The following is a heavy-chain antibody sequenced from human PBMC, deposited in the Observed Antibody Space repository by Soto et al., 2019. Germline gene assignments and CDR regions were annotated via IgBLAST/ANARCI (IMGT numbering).Heavy chain of an antibody. D-gene: IGHD3-3*01. CDR2: IYYSGST. J-gene: IGHJ4*02. Sequence: SSETLSLTCTVSGGSISSYYWSWIRQPPGKGLEWIGYIYYSGSTNYNPSLKSRVTISVDTSKNQFSLKLSSVTAADTAVYYFARLKGDDFGSGYMEQRYFDYWGQGTLVTVSS. CDR3: ARLKGDDFGSGYMEQRYFDY. V-gene: IGHV4-59*01. CDR1: GGSISSYY.